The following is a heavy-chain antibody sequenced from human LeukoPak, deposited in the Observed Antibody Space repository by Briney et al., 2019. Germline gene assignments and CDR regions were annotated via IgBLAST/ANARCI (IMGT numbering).Heavy chain of an antibody. CDR3: AKVAVLRFWGPGYFDF. D-gene: IGHD3-3*01. V-gene: IGHV3-9*01. CDR2: ISWNSDTV. CDR1: GFTFSNAW. Sequence: PGGSLRLSCAASGFTFSNAWMSWVRQAPGKGLEWVSSISWNSDTVAYADSVKGRFTISRDNAKSSLYLQMDSLRAEDTAVYYCAKVAVLRFWGPGYFDFWGRGTLVTVSS. J-gene: IGHJ2*01.